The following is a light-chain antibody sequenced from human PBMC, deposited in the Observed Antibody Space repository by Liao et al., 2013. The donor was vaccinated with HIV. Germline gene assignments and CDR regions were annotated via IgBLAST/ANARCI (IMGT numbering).Light chain of an antibody. CDR2: QDS. V-gene: IGLV3-1*01. CDR3: QLWGGTSAQVL. Sequence: SYELTQAPSVSVSPGQTASITCSGDKLGDKYVCWYQQKPGQSPVLVIYQDSRRPSGIPERFSASNSATMATLTISRVEPGDEAVYYCQLWGGTSAQVLFGGGTQLTVL. J-gene: IGLJ2*01. CDR1: KLGDKY.